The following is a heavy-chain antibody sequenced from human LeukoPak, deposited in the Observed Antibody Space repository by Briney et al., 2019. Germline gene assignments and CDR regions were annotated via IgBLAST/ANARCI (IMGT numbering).Heavy chain of an antibody. CDR3: ASDLRTYDSSGYSYGMDV. J-gene: IGHJ6*02. CDR2: IIPIVGIA. D-gene: IGHD3-22*01. Sequence: AAVTVSFTASGGTFNIYAIGWVREAPGQGVGWMGRIIPIVGIANYTQKFQGRVTITADKSTSTAYMELSSLRSEDTAVYYCASDLRTYDSSGYSYGMDVWGQGTTVTVSS. V-gene: IGHV1-69*04. CDR1: GGTFNIYA.